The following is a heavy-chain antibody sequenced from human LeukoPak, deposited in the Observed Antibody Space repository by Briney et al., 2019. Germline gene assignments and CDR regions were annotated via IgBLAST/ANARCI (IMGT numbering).Heavy chain of an antibody. J-gene: IGHJ4*02. CDR3: ARDSGSYGIDY. Sequence: GGSLRLSCAASGFTFSSYEMNWVRQAPGKGLEWVSYISSSGSTIYYADSVKGRFTISRDNAKNSLYLQMNSLRAEDTAVYYCARDSGSYGIDYWGQGTLVTVSS. V-gene: IGHV3-48*03. CDR1: GFTFSSYE. CDR2: ISSSGSTI. D-gene: IGHD1-26*01.